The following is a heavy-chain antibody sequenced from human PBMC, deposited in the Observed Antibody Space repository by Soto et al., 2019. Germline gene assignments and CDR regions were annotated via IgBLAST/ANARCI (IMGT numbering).Heavy chain of an antibody. CDR3: ARDSWYFDV. CDR1: VFTFTNFW. CDR2: IDTSGTST. V-gene: IGHV3-74*01. Sequence: LRLSSGASVFTFTNFWMRWVRQVPGKGPVWVSRIDTSGTSTSYADSVKGRFTISRDNAKSTVTLQMNSLRAEDTGVYYCARDSWYFDVWSQGSLVTVSS. J-gene: IGHJ4*02. D-gene: IGHD6-13*01.